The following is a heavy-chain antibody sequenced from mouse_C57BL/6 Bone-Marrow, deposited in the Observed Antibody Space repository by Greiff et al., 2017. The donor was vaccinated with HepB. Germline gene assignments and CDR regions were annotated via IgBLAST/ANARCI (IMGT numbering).Heavy chain of an antibody. D-gene: IGHD1-1*01. V-gene: IGHV1-19*01. J-gene: IGHJ2*01. CDR3: ARRTTVVAPYFDY. Sequence: VQLQQSGPVLVKPGASVKMSCKASGYTFTDYYMNWVKQSHGKSLEWIGVINPYNGGTSYNQKFKGKATLTVDKSSSTASMELNSLTSEDSAVYYCARRTTVVAPYFDYWGQGTTLTVSS. CDR1: GYTFTDYY. CDR2: INPYNGGT.